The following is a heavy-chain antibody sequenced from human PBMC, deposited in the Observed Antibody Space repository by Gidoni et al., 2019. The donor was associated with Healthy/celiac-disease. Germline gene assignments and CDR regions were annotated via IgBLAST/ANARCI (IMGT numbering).Heavy chain of an antibody. V-gene: IGHV3-30-3*01. CDR3: ARGSVDSSGYYQDH. CDR2: ISYDGSNK. J-gene: IGHJ4*02. Sequence: QVQLVESGGGVVQPGRSLRLSCAASGFTFSSYAMHWVRQAPGKGLEWVAVISYDGSNKYYADSVKGRFTISRDNSKNTLYLQMNSLRAEDTAVYYCARGSVDSSGYYQDHWGQGTLVTVSS. D-gene: IGHD3-22*01. CDR1: GFTFSSYA.